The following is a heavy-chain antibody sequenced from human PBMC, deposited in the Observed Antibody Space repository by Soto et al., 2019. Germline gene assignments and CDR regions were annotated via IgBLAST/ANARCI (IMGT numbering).Heavy chain of an antibody. CDR1: GGTFSSYA. V-gene: IGHV1-69*13. D-gene: IGHD5-18*01. CDR3: ARVDTALSGMDA. Sequence: GASVKVSCKASGGTFSSYAISWVRQAPGQGLEWMGGIIPIFGTANYAQKFQGRVTITADESTSTAYMELSSLRSEDTAVYYCARVDTALSGMDALCQETTVTISS. J-gene: IGHJ6*02. CDR2: IIPIFGTA.